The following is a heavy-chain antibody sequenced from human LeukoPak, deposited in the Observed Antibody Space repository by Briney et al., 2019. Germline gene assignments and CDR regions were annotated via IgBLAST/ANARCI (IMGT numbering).Heavy chain of an antibody. V-gene: IGHV4-31*03. Sequence: TSETLSLTCTVSGGSISSGGYYWSWIRQHPGKGLEWIGYIYYSGSTYYNPSLKSRVTISVDTSKNQFSLKLSSVTAADTAVYYCARGGYYDSSGYYPFDYWGQGTLVTVSS. CDR1: GGSISSGGYY. D-gene: IGHD3-22*01. CDR3: ARGGYYDSSGYYPFDY. CDR2: IYYSGST. J-gene: IGHJ4*02.